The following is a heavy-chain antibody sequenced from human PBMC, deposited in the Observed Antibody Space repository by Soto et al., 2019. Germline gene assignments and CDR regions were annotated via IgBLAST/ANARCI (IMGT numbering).Heavy chain of an antibody. D-gene: IGHD3-3*01. CDR3: ARQPRLSEWSLNALDI. V-gene: IGHV4-39*01. Sequence: QLQLQESGPGLVKPSETLSLTCSVSGDSVSSSHYCWGWVRQPPGKGLEWIGTTYYSGSTYYNPSLKSRVTISVGTPKNQFSLKLSSVTAADTAMYYCARQPRLSEWSLNALDIWGQGTMVTVSS. CDR2: TYYSGST. CDR1: GDSVSSSHYC. J-gene: IGHJ3*02.